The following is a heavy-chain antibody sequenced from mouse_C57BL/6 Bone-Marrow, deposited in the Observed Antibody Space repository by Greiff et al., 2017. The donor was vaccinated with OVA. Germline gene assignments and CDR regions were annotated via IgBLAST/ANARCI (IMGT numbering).Heavy chain of an antibody. V-gene: IGHV5-17*01. Sequence: EVQLVESGGGLVKPGGSLKLSCAASGFTFSDYGMHWVRQAPEKGLEWVAYISSGSSTIYYADTVKGRFNISRDNAKNTLFLQMTSLRSEDTAMYYCARGGSSYYFDYWGQGTTLTVSS. CDR3: ARGGSSYYFDY. D-gene: IGHD1-1*01. CDR1: GFTFSDYG. CDR2: ISSGSSTI. J-gene: IGHJ2*01.